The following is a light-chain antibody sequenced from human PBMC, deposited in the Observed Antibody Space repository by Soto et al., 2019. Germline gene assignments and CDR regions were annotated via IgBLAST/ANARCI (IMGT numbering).Light chain of an antibody. CDR3: QQRTNWLT. CDR2: DAS. J-gene: IGKJ3*01. CDR1: QNVSTY. V-gene: IGKV3-11*01. Sequence: EIVLTQSPATLSLSPGERATLSCRASQNVSTYLAWYQQKPGQAPRLLIYDASNRATGIPARFSGRGSGTDFPLTISSLEPEAFAVYYCQQRTNWLTFGPGTKVDIK.